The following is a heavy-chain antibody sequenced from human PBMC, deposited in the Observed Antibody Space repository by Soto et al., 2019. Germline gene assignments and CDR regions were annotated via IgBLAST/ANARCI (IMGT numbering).Heavy chain of an antibody. V-gene: IGHV5-51*01. Sequence: GASLKFSCKGSRYSFTTYWIGRVRQIPGKGLERMGIIFPYDSDTRYSPSFQGQVTFSVDKSINTAYLQWSSLKASDTALYYCARQASNYGPTFYYCGQGTLVTV. CDR3: ARQASNYGPTFYY. D-gene: IGHD3-10*01. J-gene: IGHJ4*02. CDR2: IFPYDSDT. CDR1: RYSFTTYW.